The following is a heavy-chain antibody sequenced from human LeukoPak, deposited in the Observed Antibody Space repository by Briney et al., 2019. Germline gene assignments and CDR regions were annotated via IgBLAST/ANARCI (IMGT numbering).Heavy chain of an antibody. CDR2: INPSTGAT. CDR1: GYTFTDYY. Sequence: ASVKVSCKASGYTFTDYYMHWVRQAPGQRLEWMGWINPSTGATKYAQHFQGRVTMTRDTSVSAAHMELRWLRSDDTGVYYCARGLVGGSLLAPFDYWGQGALVTVFS. J-gene: IGHJ4*02. CDR3: ARGLVGGSLLAPFDY. V-gene: IGHV1-2*02. D-gene: IGHD1-26*01.